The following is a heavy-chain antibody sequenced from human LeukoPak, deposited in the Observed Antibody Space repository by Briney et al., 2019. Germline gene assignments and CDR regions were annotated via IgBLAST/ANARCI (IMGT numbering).Heavy chain of an antibody. Sequence: GGSLRLSCAASGFTFDDYGMSWVRQVPGMGLEWVSGINWDGGRTGHADSVKGRFTISRDNAKNSLYLQMNSLRAEDTALYHCARGRGSYPGYYFDYWGQGTLVTVSS. J-gene: IGHJ4*02. D-gene: IGHD5-18*01. CDR1: GFTFDDYG. CDR2: INWDGGRT. V-gene: IGHV3-20*01. CDR3: ARGRGSYPGYYFDY.